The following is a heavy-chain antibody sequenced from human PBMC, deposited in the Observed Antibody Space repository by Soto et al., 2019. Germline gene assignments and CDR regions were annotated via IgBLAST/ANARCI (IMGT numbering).Heavy chain of an antibody. D-gene: IGHD3-22*01. CDR2: IIPILGIA. CDR1: GGTFSSYT. J-gene: IGHJ3*02. CDR3: ARDQHYYDSSGYYDNDAFDI. V-gene: IGHV1-69*08. Sequence: QVQLVQSGAEVKKPGSSVKVSCKTSGGTFSSYTISWVRQARGQGLEWMGRIIPILGIANYAQKFQGRVTITADKSTSTAYMELSSLRSEDTAVYYCARDQHYYDSSGYYDNDAFDIWGQGTLVTVSS.